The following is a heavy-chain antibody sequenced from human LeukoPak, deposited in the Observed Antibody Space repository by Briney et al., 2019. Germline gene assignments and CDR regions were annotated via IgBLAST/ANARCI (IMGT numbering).Heavy chain of an antibody. D-gene: IGHD4-17*01. Sequence: GGSLRLSCVGFGFTFRSHGMNWVRQAPGKGLEWISYISSSADRIYYADSVRGRLAISRDNDRNSLFLEMNALRAEDTAVYYCARANPTTPIFYFDFWGRGTLVTVSS. CDR2: ISSSADRI. V-gene: IGHV3-48*01. CDR1: GFTFRSHG. CDR3: ARANPTTPIFYFDF. J-gene: IGHJ4*02.